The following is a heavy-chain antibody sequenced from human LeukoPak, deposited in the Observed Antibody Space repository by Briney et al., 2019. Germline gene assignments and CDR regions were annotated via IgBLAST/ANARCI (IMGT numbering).Heavy chain of an antibody. D-gene: IGHD2-21*02. V-gene: IGHV3-74*01. CDR2: INSDGSST. Sequence: GGSLRLSCSASRFTVSTSYMTWVRQAPGKGLVWVSHINSDGSSTNYADSVKGRFTISRDNAKNTLYLQMNSLRAEDTAVYYCARALPIVVVTAIDYWGQGTLVTVSS. J-gene: IGHJ4*02. CDR1: RFTVSTSY. CDR3: ARALPIVVVTAIDY.